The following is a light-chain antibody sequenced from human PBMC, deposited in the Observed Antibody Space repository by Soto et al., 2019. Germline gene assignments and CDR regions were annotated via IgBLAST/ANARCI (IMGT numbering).Light chain of an antibody. CDR3: TSHTSSGSFV. J-gene: IGLJ1*01. CDR1: SSDVGAYNF. CDR2: DVS. Sequence: QSALTQPASVSGSPGQSITISCTGTSSDVGAYNFVSWYQQHPGKAPKLMIYDVSNRPSGVSNRISGSKSGNTASLTISGLQAEDEADYYCTSHTSSGSFVFGTGTKLTVL. V-gene: IGLV2-14*03.